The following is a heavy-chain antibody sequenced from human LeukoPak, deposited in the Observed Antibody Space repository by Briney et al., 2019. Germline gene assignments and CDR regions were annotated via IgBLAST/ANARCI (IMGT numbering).Heavy chain of an antibody. D-gene: IGHD2/OR15-2a*01. CDR3: ASSKRGPLDFDY. V-gene: IGHV4-31*03. J-gene: IGHJ4*02. Sequence: SETLSLTCTVSGGSISSGGYYWSWIRQHPGKGLEWIGYIYYSGSTYYNPSLKSRVTISVDTSKNQFSLKLSSVTAADTAVYYCASSKRGPLDFDYWGQGTLVTVSS. CDR2: IYYSGST. CDR1: GGSISSGGYY.